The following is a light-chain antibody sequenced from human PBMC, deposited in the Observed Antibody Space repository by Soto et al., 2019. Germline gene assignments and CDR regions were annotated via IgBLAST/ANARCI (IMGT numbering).Light chain of an antibody. CDR1: QSIANNE. J-gene: IGKJ3*01. CDR2: GAS. Sequence: EIMLTQSPGTLSLSPGERATLACRASQSIANNELAWYQQKPGQTPRLLIYGASSRATGISDRFSGSGSGTDFTLTISRLEPEDFAVYYCQQYGRSPLFTFGPGTTVDIK. V-gene: IGKV3-20*01. CDR3: QQYGRSPLFT.